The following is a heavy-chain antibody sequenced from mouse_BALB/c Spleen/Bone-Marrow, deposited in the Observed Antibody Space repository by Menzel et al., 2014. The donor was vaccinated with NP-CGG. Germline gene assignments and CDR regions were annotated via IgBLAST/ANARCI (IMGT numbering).Heavy chain of an antibody. Sequence: EVQLVESGGGLVQPGGSLKLSCAASGFDFSRYWMSRVRQAPGKGLEWIGEITPVRNTIYYTPSLKDKFIISIDNAKNTLYLQMSKVRSDDTVLYYCARRGYNCSFVYWGQETLVTVAA. J-gene: IGHJ3*01. V-gene: IGHV4-1*02. D-gene: IGHD3-2*02. CDR1: GFDFSRYW. CDR2: ITPVRNTI. CDR3: ARRGYNCSFVY.